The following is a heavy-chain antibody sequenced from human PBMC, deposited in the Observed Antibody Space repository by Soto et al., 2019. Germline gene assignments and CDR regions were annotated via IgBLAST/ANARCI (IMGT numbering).Heavy chain of an antibody. D-gene: IGHD6-25*01. V-gene: IGHV3-23*01. Sequence: EVQLLESGGGLVQPGGSLRLSCAASGFTFDDFAMSWVRQAPGKGLEWVSAIRGSGANAYYADSVKGRFTVSRDNSKNTLFLQMNSLRAEDTAVYYCTRDRHAARPIPYWGQGTLVTVS. J-gene: IGHJ4*02. CDR1: GFTFDDFA. CDR3: TRDRHAARPIPY. CDR2: IRGSGANA.